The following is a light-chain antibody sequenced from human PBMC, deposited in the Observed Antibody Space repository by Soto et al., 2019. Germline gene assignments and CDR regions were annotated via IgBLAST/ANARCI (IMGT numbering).Light chain of an antibody. J-gene: IGKJ5*01. CDR2: GAF. Sequence: EIVMTQSPATLAVSAVERSTLSCMASQSVSSNLAWYQQKPGQAPRLLIYGAFNRATGIPARFSGSGSGTDFTLTISSLEPEDSAVYYCQQRNVWPPVTFGQGTRLENK. CDR1: QSVSSN. CDR3: QQRNVWPPVT. V-gene: IGKV3-11*01.